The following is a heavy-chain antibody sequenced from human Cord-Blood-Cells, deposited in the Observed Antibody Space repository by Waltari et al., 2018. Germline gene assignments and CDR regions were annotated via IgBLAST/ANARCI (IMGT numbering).Heavy chain of an antibody. D-gene: IGHD1-7*01. V-gene: IGHV4-38-2*02. Sequence: QVQLQESGPGLVKPSETLSLPCTVSGYSISSGYYWGWIRQPPGKGLEWIGSIYHSGSTYYNPSLKSRVTISVDTSKNQFSLKLSSVTAADTAVYYCARDRNSYYYYYYGMDVWGQGTTVTVSS. CDR1: GYSISSGYY. CDR3: ARDRNSYYYYYYGMDV. J-gene: IGHJ6*02. CDR2: IYHSGST.